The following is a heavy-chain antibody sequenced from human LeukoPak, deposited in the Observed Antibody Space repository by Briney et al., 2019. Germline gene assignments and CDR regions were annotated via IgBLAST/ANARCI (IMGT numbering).Heavy chain of an antibody. J-gene: IGHJ4*02. CDR1: GFAFGSYA. D-gene: IGHD3-10*01. CDR2: IKQDGSEK. CDR3: AREGASLWFGELFGWEDY. Sequence: GGSLGLSCAASGFAFGSYAMSWVRQAPGKGLEWVANIKQDGSEKYYVDSVKGRFTISRDNAKNSLYLQMNSLRAEDTAVYYCAREGASLWFGELFGWEDYWGQGTLVTVSS. V-gene: IGHV3-7*01.